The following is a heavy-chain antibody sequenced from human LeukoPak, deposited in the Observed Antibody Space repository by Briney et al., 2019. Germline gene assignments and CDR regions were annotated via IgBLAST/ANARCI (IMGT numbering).Heavy chain of an antibody. V-gene: IGHV3-30*02. CDR2: IRYDGSNK. CDR1: GFTFSSYG. D-gene: IGHD1-20*01. J-gene: IGHJ4*02. CDR3: AKVGGLTADY. Sequence: PGGSLRLSCAASGFTFSSYGMHWVRRAPGKGLEWVAFIRYDGSNKYYADSVKGRFTISRDNSKNTLYLQMNSLRAEDTAVYYCAKVGGLTADYWGQGTLVTVSS.